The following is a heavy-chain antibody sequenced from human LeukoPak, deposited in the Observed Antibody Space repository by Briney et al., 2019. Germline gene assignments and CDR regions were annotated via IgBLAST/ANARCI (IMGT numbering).Heavy chain of an antibody. CDR1: GYTFTSYG. J-gene: IGHJ4*02. V-gene: IGHV1-18*01. Sequence: GASVKVSCKASGYTFTSYGISWVRQAPGQGLEWMGWISAYNGNTNYAQKLQGRVTMTTDTSTSTAYMELRSLRSDDTAVYYCARRVVPAARGYYFDCWGQGTLVTVSS. D-gene: IGHD2-2*01. CDR2: ISAYNGNT. CDR3: ARRVVPAARGYYFDC.